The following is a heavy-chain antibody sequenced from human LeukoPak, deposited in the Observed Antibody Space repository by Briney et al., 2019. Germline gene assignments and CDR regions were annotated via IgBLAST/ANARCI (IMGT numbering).Heavy chain of an antibody. D-gene: IGHD6-6*01. Sequence: ASVKVSCKASGYTFTSYGISWVRQAPGQGLEWMGWISAYNGNTNYAQKLQGRVTMTTDTSTSTAYMELRSLRSDDTAVYYCARDLFRGLAARVPKDVWGKGTTPTDSS. CDR1: GYTFTSYG. CDR3: ARDLFRGLAARVPKDV. V-gene: IGHV1-18*01. CDR2: ISAYNGNT. J-gene: IGHJ6*04.